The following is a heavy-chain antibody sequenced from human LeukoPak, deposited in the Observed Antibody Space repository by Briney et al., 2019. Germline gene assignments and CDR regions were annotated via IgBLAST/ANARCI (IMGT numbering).Heavy chain of an antibody. CDR2: INHSGST. D-gene: IGHD2-2*01. CDR3: GALSVVGYCSSTSCYGSTYFDY. V-gene: IGHV4-34*01. J-gene: IGHJ4*02. Sequence: SDTLSLTCVVYGGSFSGYYWSWIRQPPGKGLEWIGEINHSGSTNYNPSLKSRVTISVDTSKNQFSLKLSSVTAADTAVYYCGALSVVGYCSSTSCYGSTYFDYWGQGTLVTVSS. CDR1: GGSFSGYY.